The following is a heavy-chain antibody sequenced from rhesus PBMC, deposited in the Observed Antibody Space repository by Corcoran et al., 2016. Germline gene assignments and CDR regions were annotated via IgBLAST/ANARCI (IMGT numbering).Heavy chain of an antibody. CDR1: GGSLYGYS. CDR2: IDVNVAGT. CDR3: ARRGNFDAFDF. J-gene: IGHJ3*01. Sequence: QLQLQESGPGLVKPSETLSLTFAVSGGSLYGYSWSWIRQPPGKGLEWIGVIDVNVAGTNYNPSLKSRVTISKATSKNQFSLNLRSVSAADTAVYYCARRGNFDAFDFWGQGLRVTVSS. V-gene: IGHV4-81*01.